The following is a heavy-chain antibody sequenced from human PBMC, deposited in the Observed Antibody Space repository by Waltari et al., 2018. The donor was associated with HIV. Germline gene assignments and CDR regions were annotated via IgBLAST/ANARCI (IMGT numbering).Heavy chain of an antibody. J-gene: IGHJ6*02. CDR2: IIPIFVTA. Sequence: QVQLVQSGAEVKKPGSSVKVSCKASGGTFSSYATSWLRQAAGQGLEWMGGIIPIFVTANYAQKFQGRVTITADESTSTAYMELSSLRSEDTAVYYCASGRYYYDSSGYYCYYYDMDVWGQGTTVTVPS. D-gene: IGHD3-22*01. V-gene: IGHV1-69*12. CDR3: ASGRYYYDSSGYYCYYYDMDV. CDR1: GGTFSSYA.